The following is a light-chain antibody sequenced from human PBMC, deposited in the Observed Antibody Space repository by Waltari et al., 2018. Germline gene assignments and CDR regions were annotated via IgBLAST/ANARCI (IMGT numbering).Light chain of an antibody. CDR2: GQD. Sequence: SSELTQDPAVSVALGQTVRITCQGDSLRRYYASWYQQRPGQAPRLVLYGQDNRPSGIPDLFSGSTSGETASLTITGAQAEDEADYYCHSRDTISTRVFGGGTRLTV. J-gene: IGLJ3*02. V-gene: IGLV3-19*01. CDR1: SLRRYY. CDR3: HSRDTISTRV.